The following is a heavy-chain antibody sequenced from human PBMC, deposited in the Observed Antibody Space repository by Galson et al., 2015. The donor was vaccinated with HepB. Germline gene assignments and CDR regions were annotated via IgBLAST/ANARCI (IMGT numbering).Heavy chain of an antibody. V-gene: IGHV3-30-3*01. CDR1: GFTFSSYA. J-gene: IGHJ4*02. Sequence: SLRLSCAASGFTFSSYAMHWVRQAPGKGLEWVAVISYDGSNKYYADSVKGRFTISRDNSKNTLYLQMNSLRAEDTAVYYCARDRNWNYFDYWGQGTLVTVSS. CDR2: ISYDGSNK. CDR3: ARDRNWNYFDY. D-gene: IGHD1-20*01.